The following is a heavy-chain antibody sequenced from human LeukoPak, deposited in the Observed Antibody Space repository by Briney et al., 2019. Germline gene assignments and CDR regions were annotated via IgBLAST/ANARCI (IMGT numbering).Heavy chain of an antibody. CDR3: ARDWDGYNGIDY. D-gene: IGHD5-24*01. CDR1: GYTFSNYG. Sequence: ASVKVSCKASGYTFSNYGISWVRQAPGQGLEWVGWIRGDNGDTNYAQKLQGRVTMTTDTSTSTAYMELRSLRSDDTAVYYCARDWDGYNGIDYWGQGTLVTVSS. J-gene: IGHJ4*02. V-gene: IGHV1-18*01. CDR2: IRGDNGDT.